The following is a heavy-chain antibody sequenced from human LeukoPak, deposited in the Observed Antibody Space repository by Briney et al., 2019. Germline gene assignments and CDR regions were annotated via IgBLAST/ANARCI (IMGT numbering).Heavy chain of an antibody. J-gene: IGHJ4*02. D-gene: IGHD5-12*01. Sequence: ASVKVSCKASGYTFTGYYMHWVRQAPGQGLEGMGWINPNSGGTNYAQKFQGRVTMTRDTSISTAYMELSRLRSDDTAVYYCARARYGSGYDRFDYWGQGTLVTVSS. CDR3: ARARYGSGYDRFDY. V-gene: IGHV1-2*02. CDR1: GYTFTGYY. CDR2: INPNSGGT.